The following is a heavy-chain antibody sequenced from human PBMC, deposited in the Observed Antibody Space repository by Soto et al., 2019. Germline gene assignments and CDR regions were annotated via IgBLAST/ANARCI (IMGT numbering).Heavy chain of an antibody. CDR3: AKDRGYDILTGYYN. V-gene: IGHV3-30*18. CDR1: GFTFSSYG. CDR2: ISYDGSNK. Sequence: QVQLVESGGGVVQPGRSLRLSCAASGFTFSSYGMHWVRQAPGKGLEWVAVISYDGSNKYYADSVKGRFTISRDNSKNTLYLQMNSLRAEDTAVYYCAKDRGYDILTGYYNWGQGTLLTVSS. J-gene: IGHJ4*02. D-gene: IGHD3-9*01.